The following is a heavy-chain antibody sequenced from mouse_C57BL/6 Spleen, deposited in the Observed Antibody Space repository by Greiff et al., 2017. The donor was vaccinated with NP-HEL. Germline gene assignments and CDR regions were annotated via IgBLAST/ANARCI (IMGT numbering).Heavy chain of an antibody. Sequence: EVQVVESGPGLVKPSQSLSLTCSVTGYSITSGYYWNWIRQFPGNKLEWMGYISYDGSNNYNPSLKNRISITRDTSKNQFFLKLNSVTTEDTATYYCARYYKDYAMDYWGQGTSVTVSS. CDR2: ISYDGSN. D-gene: IGHD2-12*01. CDR3: ARYYKDYAMDY. V-gene: IGHV3-6*01. J-gene: IGHJ4*01. CDR1: GYSITSGYY.